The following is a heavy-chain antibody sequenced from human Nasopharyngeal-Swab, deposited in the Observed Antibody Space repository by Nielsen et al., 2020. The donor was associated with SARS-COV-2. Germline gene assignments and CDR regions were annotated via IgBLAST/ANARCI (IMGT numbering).Heavy chain of an antibody. CDR1: GGSISTGGYY. D-gene: IGHD3-10*01. CDR3: AREALKELLWFGESSSYYGMDV. CDR2: IYYSGRT. V-gene: IGHV4-31*03. J-gene: IGHJ6*02. Sequence: TLSLTCTVSGGSISTGGYYWSWIRQPPGKGLEWIGYIYYSGRTYYNPSLKSRVTISVDTSKNQFSLKLSSVTAADTAVYYCAREALKELLWFGESSSYYGMDVWGQGTTVTVSS.